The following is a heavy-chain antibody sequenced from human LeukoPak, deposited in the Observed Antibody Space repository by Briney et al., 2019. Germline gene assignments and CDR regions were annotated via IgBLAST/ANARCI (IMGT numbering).Heavy chain of an antibody. V-gene: IGHV3-66*02. CDR2: IDSSDTT. Sequence: GGSLRLSCAASGFTVSSNYMTWVRQAPGKGLEWVSVIDSSDTTFYTDSVKGRFTISRDNSKNTLYLQMNSLRAEDTAVYYCARSGIAMIVVVITPFDYWGQGTLVTVSS. D-gene: IGHD3-22*01. CDR1: GFTVSSNY. J-gene: IGHJ4*02. CDR3: ARSGIAMIVVVITPFDY.